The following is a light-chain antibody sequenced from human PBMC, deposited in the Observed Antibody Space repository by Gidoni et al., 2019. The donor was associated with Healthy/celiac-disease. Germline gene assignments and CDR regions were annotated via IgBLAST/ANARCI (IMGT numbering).Light chain of an antibody. CDR1: QSVSSY. CDR3: QQRSNWRT. Sequence: EIVLTQSLATLSLSPGERATLSCRASQSVSSYLAWYQQKPGQAPRLLIYDASNRATGIPARFSGSGSGTDFTLTISSLEPEDFAGYYCQQRSNWRTFGQGTKLEIK. CDR2: DAS. J-gene: IGKJ2*01. V-gene: IGKV3-11*01.